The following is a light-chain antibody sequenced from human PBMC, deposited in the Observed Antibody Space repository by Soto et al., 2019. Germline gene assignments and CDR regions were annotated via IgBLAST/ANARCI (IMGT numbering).Light chain of an antibody. V-gene: IGLV1-47*01. CDR2: RSN. CDR3: AAWDDSLSGVV. Sequence: QSVLTQPPSGSGTPGQRVTISCSGSSSNIGSNYVYWYQQLPGTAPKLLIYRSNQRPSGVPDRFSGSKSGTSASLAISGLRSEDEADYYCAAWDDSLSGVVFGGGTKLTVL. CDR1: SSNIGSNY. J-gene: IGLJ2*01.